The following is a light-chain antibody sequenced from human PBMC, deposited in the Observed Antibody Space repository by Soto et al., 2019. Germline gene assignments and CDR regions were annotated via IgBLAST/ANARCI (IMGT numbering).Light chain of an antibody. CDR3: QQYNNWYS. J-gene: IGKJ2*03. CDR1: QSVSTN. Sequence: EIVMTQSPATLSVSPGERATLSCRASQSVSTNLAWYQQKPGQAPRVLIYGASSTATGIPAMFSGSGSGTEFPLTISSLQSEDFAVYYCQQYNNWYSFGQGTKLEIK. V-gene: IGKV3-15*01. CDR2: GAS.